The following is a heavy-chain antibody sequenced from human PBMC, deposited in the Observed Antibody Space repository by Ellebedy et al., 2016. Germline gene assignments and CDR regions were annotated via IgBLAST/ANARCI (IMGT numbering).Heavy chain of an antibody. V-gene: IGHV3-9*01. CDR1: GFTFDDYA. CDR3: AKGGSFLD. Sequence: SLKISXAASGFTFDDYAMHWVRQAPGKGLEWVSGISWNSGSIGYADSVKGRFTISRDNAKNSLYLQMNSLRAEDTALYYCAKGGSFLDWGQGTLVTVSS. J-gene: IGHJ4*02. CDR2: ISWNSGSI. D-gene: IGHD1-26*01.